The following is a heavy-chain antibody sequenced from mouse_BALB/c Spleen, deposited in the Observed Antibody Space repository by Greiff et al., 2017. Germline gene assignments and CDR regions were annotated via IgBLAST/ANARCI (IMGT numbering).Heavy chain of an antibody. V-gene: IGHV5-6-4*01. Sequence: EVQLVESGGGLVKPGGSLKLSCAASGFTFSSSAMSWVRQTPEERLEWVATISSGGSYTYYPDSVKGRFTISRDNAKNTLYLQMSSLKSEDTAMYYCTRDWTMITTTGYYFDYWGQGTTLTVSS. CDR2: ISSGGSYT. CDR3: TRDWTMITTTGYYFDY. CDR1: GFTFSSSA. D-gene: IGHD2-4*01. J-gene: IGHJ2*01.